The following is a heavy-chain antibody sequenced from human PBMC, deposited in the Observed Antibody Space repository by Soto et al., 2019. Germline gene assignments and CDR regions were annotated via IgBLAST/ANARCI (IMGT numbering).Heavy chain of an antibody. CDR2: ITGGGGT. J-gene: IGHJ4*02. Sequence: GESLKISCAASGFTFLNYAMSWVRQAPGEGLEWVSGITGGGGTFYTDSVKGRFTISRDTSKNTLYLQMNSLRAEDTAVYYCAKGDGSKRFNELDSWGQGTLVTVSS. D-gene: IGHD3-10*01. CDR1: GFTFLNYA. CDR3: AKGDGSKRFNELDS. V-gene: IGHV3-23*01.